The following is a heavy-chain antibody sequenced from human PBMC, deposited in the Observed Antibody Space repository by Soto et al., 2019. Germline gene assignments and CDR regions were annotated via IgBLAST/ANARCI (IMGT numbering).Heavy chain of an antibody. CDR2: IIPMFDTT. CDR1: GGTFSSST. CDR3: ARGGYCSNGVCYRAVDD. V-gene: IGHV1-69*13. Sequence: GASVKVSCKASGGTFSSSTISWVRQAPGQGLEWMGVIIPMFDTTNYAQNFQGRLTITADDSTSTAYMELSSLRSEDTAMYFCARGGYCSNGVCYRAVDDWGQGTLVTVSS. D-gene: IGHD2-8*01. J-gene: IGHJ4*02.